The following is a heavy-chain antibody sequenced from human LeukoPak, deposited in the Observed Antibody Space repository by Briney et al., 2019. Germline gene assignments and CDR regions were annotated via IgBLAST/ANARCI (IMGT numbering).Heavy chain of an antibody. V-gene: IGHV3-48*03. Sequence: GGSLTLYCGAASFTFSTYEMMWVRQAQGKGLVGVSYISGSGRTIYYAVSVRGRFTIYRYNNKNSLYLQMNSLRAENTAAYFCARIKHSSTMVTCYFDYWGQGTLVTGSP. CDR2: ISGSGRTI. CDR3: ARIKHSSTMVTCYFDY. CDR1: SFTFSTYE. D-gene: IGHD4-23*01. J-gene: IGHJ4*02.